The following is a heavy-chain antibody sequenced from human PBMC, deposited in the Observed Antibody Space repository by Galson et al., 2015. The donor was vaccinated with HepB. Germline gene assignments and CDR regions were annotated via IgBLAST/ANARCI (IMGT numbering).Heavy chain of an antibody. D-gene: IGHD1-14*01. CDR1: GFTFSTYK. V-gene: IGHV3-21*01. CDR3: ARGGGSTWPPSRRFEY. Sequence: SLRLSCAASGFTFSTYKMNWVRQAPGKGLEWVSSITSSSSYIYYADSLKGRFTISRDDAKNSLYLQMTSLRAEDTAVYYCARGGGSTWPPSRRFEYWGQGTLVTVSS. CDR2: ITSSSSYI. J-gene: IGHJ4*02.